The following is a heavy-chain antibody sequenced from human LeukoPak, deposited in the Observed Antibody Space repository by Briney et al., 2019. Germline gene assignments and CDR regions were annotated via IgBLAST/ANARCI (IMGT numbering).Heavy chain of an antibody. CDR3: ANSQMYYYDSSGYLDY. J-gene: IGHJ4*02. V-gene: IGHV3-23*01. D-gene: IGHD3-22*01. CDR1: GFTFSSYS. CDR2: ISGSGGST. Sequence: PGGSLRLSCAASGFTFSSYSMNWVRQAPGKGLEWVSAISGSGGSTYYADSVKGRFTISRDNSKNTLYLQMNSLRAEDTAVYYCANSQMYYYDSSGYLDYWGQGTLVTVSS.